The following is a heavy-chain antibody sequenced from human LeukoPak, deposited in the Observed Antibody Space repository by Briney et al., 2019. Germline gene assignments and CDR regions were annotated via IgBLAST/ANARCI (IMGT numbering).Heavy chain of an antibody. CDR2: IRYDGSNK. Sequence: GGSPRLSCAASGFTFSSYGMHWVRQAPGKGLEWVAFIRYDGSNKYYADSVKGRFTISRDNAKNSLYLQMNSLRAEDTALYYCAKGSGGMRYFDWLLPTYYFDYWGQGTLVTVSS. D-gene: IGHD3-9*01. V-gene: IGHV3-30*02. J-gene: IGHJ4*02. CDR3: AKGSGGMRYFDWLLPTYYFDY. CDR1: GFTFSSYG.